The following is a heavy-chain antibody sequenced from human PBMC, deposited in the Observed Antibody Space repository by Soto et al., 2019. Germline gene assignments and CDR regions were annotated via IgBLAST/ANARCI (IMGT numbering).Heavy chain of an antibody. CDR2: IWYDGSNK. J-gene: IGHJ6*02. CDR3: ARDLPSSWSYYYYYGMDV. V-gene: IGHV3-33*01. Sequence: QVQLVESGGGVVQPGRSLRLSCAASGFTFSSYGMHWVRQAPGKGLEWVAVIWYDGSNKYYADSVKGRFTISRDNSKNTLYLQMNSLRAEDTAVYYCARDLPSSWSYYYYYGMDVWGQGTTVTVSS. D-gene: IGHD6-13*01. CDR1: GFTFSSYG.